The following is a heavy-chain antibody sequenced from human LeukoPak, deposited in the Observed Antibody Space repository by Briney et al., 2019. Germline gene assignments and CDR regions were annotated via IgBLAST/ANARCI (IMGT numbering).Heavy chain of an antibody. V-gene: IGHV1-2*02. CDR2: INGNSGGT. Sequence: ASVKVSCKASGYIFTAYYMHWVRQAPGQGPEWMGWINGNSGGTNYARKFRGRVTMTRDTSITTAYMEVSGLRSDDTAVYFCARGEIDGPDFDQWGQGTLVTVSS. D-gene: IGHD5-24*01. CDR1: GYIFTAYY. J-gene: IGHJ4*02. CDR3: ARGEIDGPDFDQ.